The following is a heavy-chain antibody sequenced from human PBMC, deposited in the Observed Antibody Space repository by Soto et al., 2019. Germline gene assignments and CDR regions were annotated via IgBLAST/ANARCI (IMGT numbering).Heavy chain of an antibody. CDR2: ISWNSAST. CDR3: VKDFRRYTNGLDV. J-gene: IGHJ6*02. Sequence: EVQLVESGGGLVEPGKSLRLSCVVSGFTYDDFSMHWVRQAPGKGLEWVSGISWNSASTGYADSVTGRFTISRDNAKNSLYLQMRNLTGDDTAMYYCVKDFRRYTNGLDVWGPGTSVTVSS. CDR1: GFTYDDFS. D-gene: IGHD5-18*01. V-gene: IGHV3-9*01.